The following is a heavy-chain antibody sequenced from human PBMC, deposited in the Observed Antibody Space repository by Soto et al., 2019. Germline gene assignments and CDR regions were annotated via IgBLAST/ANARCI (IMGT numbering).Heavy chain of an antibody. Sequence: SETLSLTCTVSGGSISSCYWSWIRQPAVKGLEWIGRIYTSGSTNYNPSLKSRVTMPVDTSKSQFSLKLCSVTAADTAVYYCARELVGMYYYYYGMDVWGQGTTVTVSS. D-gene: IGHD1-1*01. CDR3: ARELVGMYYYYYGMDV. CDR1: GGSISSCY. J-gene: IGHJ6*02. V-gene: IGHV4-4*07. CDR2: IYTSGST.